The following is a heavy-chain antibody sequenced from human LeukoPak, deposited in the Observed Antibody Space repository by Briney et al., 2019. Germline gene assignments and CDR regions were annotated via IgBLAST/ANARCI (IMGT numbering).Heavy chain of an antibody. D-gene: IGHD6-19*01. CDR2: MNPNSGNT. CDR1: GYTFTSYD. Sequence: GASVKVSCKASGYTFTSYDINWVRQATGQGLEWMGWMNPNSGNTGYAQKFQGRVTMTRNTFISTAYMELSSLRSEDTAVYYCARGLYSSGWWEGWFAPWGQGTLVTVSS. CDR3: ARGLYSSGWWEGWFAP. V-gene: IGHV1-8*01. J-gene: IGHJ5*02.